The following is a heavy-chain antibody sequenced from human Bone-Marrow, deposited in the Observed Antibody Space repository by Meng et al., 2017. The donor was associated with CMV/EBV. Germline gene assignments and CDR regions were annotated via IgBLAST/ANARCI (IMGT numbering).Heavy chain of an antibody. CDR1: GGSVSSGSYY. CDR2: IYYSGST. V-gene: IGHV4-61*01. Sequence: SETLSLTCTVSGGSVSSGSYYWSWIRQPPGKGLEWIGYIYYSGSTNYNPSLKSRVTISVDTSKNQFSLKLSSVTAADTAVYSCAKDDSAYFDFRSGYSTPPDYWGQGTLVTVSS. D-gene: IGHD3-3*01. J-gene: IGHJ4*02. CDR3: AKDDSAYFDFRSGYSTPPDY.